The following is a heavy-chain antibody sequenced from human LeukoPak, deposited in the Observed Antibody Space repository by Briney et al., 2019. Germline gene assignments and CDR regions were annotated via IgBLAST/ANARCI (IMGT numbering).Heavy chain of an antibody. Sequence: SETLSLTCAVYGGSFSGYYWSWIRQPPGKGLEWIGEINHSGSTNYNPSLKSRVTISVDTSKNQFSLKLSSVTAADTAVYYCARPFRGCSSWYFGYWGQGTLVTVSS. D-gene: IGHD6-13*01. CDR2: INHSGST. CDR3: ARPFRGCSSWYFGY. V-gene: IGHV4-34*01. CDR1: GGSFSGYY. J-gene: IGHJ4*02.